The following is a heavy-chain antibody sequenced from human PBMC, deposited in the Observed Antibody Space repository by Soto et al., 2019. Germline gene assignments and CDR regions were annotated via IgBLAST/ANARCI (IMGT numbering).Heavy chain of an antibody. D-gene: IGHD3-22*01. CDR2: ISYDGSNK. Sequence: GGSLRLSCAASGFTFSSYAMHWVRQAPGKGLEWVAVISYDGSNKYYADSVKGRFTISRDNSKNTLYLQMNSLRAEDTAVYYCARPTYYYDSSGYSLGYSPYYFDYWGQGTLVTVSS. CDR3: ARPTYYYDSSGYSLGYSPYYFDY. J-gene: IGHJ4*02. CDR1: GFTFSSYA. V-gene: IGHV3-30-3*01.